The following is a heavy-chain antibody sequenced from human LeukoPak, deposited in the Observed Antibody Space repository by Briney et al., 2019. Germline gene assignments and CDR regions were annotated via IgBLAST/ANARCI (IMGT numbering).Heavy chain of an antibody. CDR2: ISYDGSNK. CDR1: GFTFSSYA. D-gene: IGHD6-13*01. Sequence: RGSLRLSCAASGFTFSSYAMHWVRQAPGKGLEWVAVISYDGSNKYYADSVKGRFTISRDNSKNTLYLQMNSLRAEDTAVYYCARLSSSSWYDYWGQGTLVTVSS. V-gene: IGHV3-30*04. J-gene: IGHJ4*02. CDR3: ARLSSSSWYDY.